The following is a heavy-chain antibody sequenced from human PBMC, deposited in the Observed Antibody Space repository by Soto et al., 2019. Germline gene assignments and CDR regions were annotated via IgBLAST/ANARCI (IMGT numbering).Heavy chain of an antibody. J-gene: IGHJ4*02. Sequence: EVQLAESGGDLVQPGGSLRLSCSASGFTFSDYAMHWVRQAPGKGLEYVSAITANGGSTFYADSVKGRFTFSRDNSKNTLYLQMTSLRPEDTAVYYCVKDGAVTTIITPHYYFDSWGQGTLVTVSS. CDR1: GFTFSDYA. D-gene: IGHD5-12*01. CDR3: VKDGAVTTIITPHYYFDS. CDR2: ITANGGST. V-gene: IGHV3-64D*08.